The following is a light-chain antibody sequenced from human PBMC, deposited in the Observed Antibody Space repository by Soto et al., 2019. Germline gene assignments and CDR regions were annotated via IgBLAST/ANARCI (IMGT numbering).Light chain of an antibody. CDR2: DVS. Sequence: QSVLTQPASVSGSPGQSITISCTGTSSDAGGYNYVSWYQQHPGKAPKLMIYDVSNRPSGVSNRFSGSKSGNTASLTISGREAEDEADYYCSSYTSSSTLYVFGSGAKVTVL. CDR3: SSYTSSSTLYV. J-gene: IGLJ1*01. V-gene: IGLV2-14*01. CDR1: SSDAGGYNY.